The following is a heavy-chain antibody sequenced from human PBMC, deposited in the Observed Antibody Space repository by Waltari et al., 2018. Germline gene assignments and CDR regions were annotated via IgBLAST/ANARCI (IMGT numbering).Heavy chain of an antibody. J-gene: IGHJ6*02. V-gene: IGHV4-38-2*02. CDR1: GYSISSGYY. CDR3: ARDRKYYYYGMDV. Sequence: QVQLQESGPGLVKPSETLSLTCAVSGYSISSGYYWGWLRQPPGKGLELIGSIYHSGSTYYNPSLKSRVTISVDTSKNQFSLKLSSVTAADKAVYYCARDRKYYYYGMDVWGQGTTVTVSS. CDR2: IYHSGST.